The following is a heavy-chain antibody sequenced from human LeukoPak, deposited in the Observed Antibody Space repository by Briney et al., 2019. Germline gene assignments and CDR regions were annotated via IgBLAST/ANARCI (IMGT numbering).Heavy chain of an antibody. CDR1: GGSFSGYY. CDR2: INHSGST. V-gene: IGHV4-34*01. CDR3: ASGAYGSGNFGY. J-gene: IGHJ4*02. Sequence: PSETLSLTCAVYGGSFSGYYWSWIRQPPGKGLEWIGEINHSGSTNYNPSLKSRVTISVDTSKNQFSLKLSSMTAADTAVYYCASGAYGSGNFGYWGQGTLVTVSS. D-gene: IGHD3-10*01.